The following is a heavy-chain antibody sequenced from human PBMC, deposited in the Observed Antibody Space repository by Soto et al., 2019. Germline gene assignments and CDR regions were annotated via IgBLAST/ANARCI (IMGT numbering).Heavy chain of an antibody. CDR3: ARDSCGVGSCYAD. CDR1: GFTVSTNY. V-gene: IGHV3-66*01. D-gene: IGHD2-15*01. Sequence: EVQLVESGGGLVQPGGSLRLSCAASGFTVSTNYMSWVRQAPGKGLEWVSVIYSGGSTYYADSVKGRFTISRDNSKNTLYLLMNSVLAEDTAVYYGARDSCGVGSCYADWGQGTLVTVSS. CDR2: IYSGGST. J-gene: IGHJ4*02.